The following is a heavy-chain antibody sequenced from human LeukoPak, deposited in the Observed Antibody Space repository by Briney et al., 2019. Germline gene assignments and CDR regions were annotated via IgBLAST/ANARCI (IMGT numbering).Heavy chain of an antibody. CDR1: GYTFTGYY. CDR3: AGRKPDCSGAYCTFDY. V-gene: IGHV1-2*02. Sequence: ASVKVSCKASGYTFTGYYMHWVRQAPGQGLEWMGWISPNSGGTNYAQKFRGRVTMTRDTSISTAYMELSSLTSDDTAVYYCAGRKPDCSGAYCTFDYWGQGTLVTVSS. D-gene: IGHD2-15*01. CDR2: ISPNSGGT. J-gene: IGHJ4*02.